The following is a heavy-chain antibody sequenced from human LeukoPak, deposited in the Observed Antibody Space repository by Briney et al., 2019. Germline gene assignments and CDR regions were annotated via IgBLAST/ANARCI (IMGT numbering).Heavy chain of an antibody. V-gene: IGHV3-7*04. CDR2: IKQDGSEK. Sequence: GGSLRHSCAASGFTFSSYWMSWVRQAPGKGLEWVANIKQDGSEKYYVDSVKGRFTISRDNAKNSLYLQMNSLRAEDTAVYYCARGAQRITIFGVAPGHYYMDVWGKGTTVTVSS. CDR3: ARGAQRITIFGVAPGHYYMDV. CDR1: GFTFSSYW. J-gene: IGHJ6*03. D-gene: IGHD3-3*01.